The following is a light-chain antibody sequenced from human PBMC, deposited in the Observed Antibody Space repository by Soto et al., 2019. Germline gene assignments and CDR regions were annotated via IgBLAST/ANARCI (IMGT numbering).Light chain of an antibody. CDR1: ERIYSAY. J-gene: IGKJ5*01. CDR2: GTS. V-gene: IGKV3D-20*02. CDR3: QQRSNWPPLT. Sequence: EVVLTQSPGTLSLSRGERATLSCRASERIYSAYLGWYQQKPGQAPRLLIYGTSSRATGIPDRFSGSGSGTDFTLTISRLEPEDFAVYYCQQRSNWPPLTFGQGTRLEIK.